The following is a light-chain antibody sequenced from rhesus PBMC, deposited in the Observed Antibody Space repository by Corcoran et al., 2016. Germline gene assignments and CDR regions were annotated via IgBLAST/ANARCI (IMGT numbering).Light chain of an antibody. Sequence: EIVLTQSPATLSLSPGERATLSCRASQSVSSSLAWYQQEPGQAPRLLIYDASSRATGIPDRFSGSGAGKDFTLTISSLEPEEVGVYYCQEYSNWPFGGGTKVERK. CDR1: QSVSSS. V-gene: IGKV3-35*01. J-gene: IGKJ4*01. CDR3: QEYSNWP. CDR2: DAS.